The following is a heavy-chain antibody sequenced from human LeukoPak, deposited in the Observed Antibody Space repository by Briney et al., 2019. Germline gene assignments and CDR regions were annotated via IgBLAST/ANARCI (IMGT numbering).Heavy chain of an antibody. J-gene: IGHJ6*02. Sequence: ASVKVPCKASVYTFTGYYMHWVRQAPGQGLEWMGWINPNSGGTNYAQKFQGRVTMTRDTSISTAYMELSRLRSDDTAVYYCARSPMVRGIGYYYGMDVWGQGTTVTVS. D-gene: IGHD3-10*01. CDR1: VYTFTGYY. CDR2: INPNSGGT. CDR3: ARSPMVRGIGYYYGMDV. V-gene: IGHV1-2*02.